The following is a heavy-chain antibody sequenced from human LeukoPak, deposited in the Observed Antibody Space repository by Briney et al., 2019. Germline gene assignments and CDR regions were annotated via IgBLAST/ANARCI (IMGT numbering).Heavy chain of an antibody. CDR1: GFTFRSHA. V-gene: IGHV3-23*01. CDR3: AAHDYGDYTEDY. CDR2: IYENGGTT. Sequence: GGSLRLSCVGSGFTFRSHAMSWVRQAPEKGLEFVSGIYENGGTTYYADSVKGRFSISRDNSKNTLYLQMNSLRAADTAVYYCAAHDYGDYTEDYWGQGTLVTVYS. J-gene: IGHJ4*02. D-gene: IGHD4-17*01.